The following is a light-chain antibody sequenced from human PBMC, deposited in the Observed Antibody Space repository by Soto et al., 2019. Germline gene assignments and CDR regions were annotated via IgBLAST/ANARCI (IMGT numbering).Light chain of an antibody. V-gene: IGKV3-20*01. CDR2: GAS. CDR3: QHYGSSPQT. J-gene: IGKJ3*01. Sequence: EIVLTQSPGTLYLSPGEIATLSCRASQGVSSNYLAWYQQKPGQAPRLLIYGASTRATGIPDRFSGSGSGTDFTLTISRLEPEDFAVYYCQHYGSSPQTFGPGTRVDIK. CDR1: QGVSSNY.